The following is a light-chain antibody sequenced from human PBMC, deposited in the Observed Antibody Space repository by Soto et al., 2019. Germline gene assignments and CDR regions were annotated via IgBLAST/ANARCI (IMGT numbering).Light chain of an antibody. CDR3: QQYNSWPPIT. V-gene: IGKV3-20*01. J-gene: IGKJ5*01. CDR2: GAS. CDR1: QSVSSSY. Sequence: PGERVTLSCRASQSVSSSYLTWYQHKPGQAPRLLIYGASTRATCIPARFSGSGSGTDFTLTISRLEPEDFAVYYCQQYNSWPPITFGQGTRLEIK.